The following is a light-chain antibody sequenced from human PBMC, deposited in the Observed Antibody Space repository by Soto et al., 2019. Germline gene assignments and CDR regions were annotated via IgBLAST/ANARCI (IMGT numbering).Light chain of an antibody. CDR3: QQYGSSPPYT. V-gene: IGKV3-20*01. Sequence: EIVLTQSPGTLSLSPGERATLSCRASHSVSSTYLAWYQQKPGQAPRLLIYGASSRATGIPYRFSGSGSGTDFTLTINRLEPEDFAVYYCQQYGSSPPYTFGQGTKLEIK. J-gene: IGKJ2*01. CDR1: HSVSSTY. CDR2: GAS.